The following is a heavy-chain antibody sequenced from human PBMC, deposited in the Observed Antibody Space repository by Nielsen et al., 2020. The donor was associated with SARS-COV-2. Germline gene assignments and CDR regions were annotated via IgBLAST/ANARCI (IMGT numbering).Heavy chain of an antibody. D-gene: IGHD2-8*02. J-gene: IGHJ4*02. CDR2: ISSSGSTI. CDR3: ARDPTSITGY. V-gene: IGHV3-48*03. Sequence: GGSLRLSCAASGFPFSSYEMNWVRQAPGKGLEWVSYISSSGSTIYYADSVKGRFTISRDNAKNSLYLQMNSLRAEDTAVYYCARDPTSITGYWGQGTLVTVSS. CDR1: GFPFSSYE.